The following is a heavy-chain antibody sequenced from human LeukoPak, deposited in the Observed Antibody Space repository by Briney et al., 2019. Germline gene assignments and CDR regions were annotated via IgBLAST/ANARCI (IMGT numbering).Heavy chain of an antibody. D-gene: IGHD6-6*01. V-gene: IGHV4-61*02. J-gene: IGHJ4*02. CDR2: IYTSGST. CDR1: GGSISSGSYY. CDR3: AGSPGGSSSSDFDY. Sequence: PSETLSLTCTVSGGSISSGSYYWSWIRQPAGKGLEWIGRIYTSGSTNYNPSLKSRVTISVDTSKNQFSLKLSSVTAADTAVYYCAGSPGGSSSSDFDYWGQGTLVTVSS.